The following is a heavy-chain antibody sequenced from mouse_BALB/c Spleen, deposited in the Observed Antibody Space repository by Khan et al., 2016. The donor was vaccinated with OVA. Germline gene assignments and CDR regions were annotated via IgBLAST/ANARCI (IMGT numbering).Heavy chain of an antibody. CDR1: GYTFTDYN. J-gene: IGHJ3*01. CDR3: AREWGAWFPY. V-gene: IGHV1-77*01. Sequence: QVRLQQSGAELARPGASVKLSCKASGYTFTDYNINWVKQRTGQGPEWIGEIYPGSNNTYYNEKFKGKATLTADKSSSTAYMQLSSLTSEDSAVYVCAREWGAWFPYWGQGTLVTVSA. CDR2: IYPGSNNT.